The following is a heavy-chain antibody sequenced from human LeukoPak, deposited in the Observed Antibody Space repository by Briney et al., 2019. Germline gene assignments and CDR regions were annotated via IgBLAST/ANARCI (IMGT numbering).Heavy chain of an antibody. V-gene: IGHV1-8*03. Sequence: ASAKVSCKASGYTFTSYDINWVRQATGQGLEWMGWMNPNSGNTGYAQKFQGRVTITRNTSISTAYMELSSLRSEDTAVYYCARAGHLLPPTDAFDIWGQGTMVTVSS. D-gene: IGHD2-15*01. CDR2: MNPNSGNT. J-gene: IGHJ3*02. CDR3: ARAGHLLPPTDAFDI. CDR1: GYTFTSYD.